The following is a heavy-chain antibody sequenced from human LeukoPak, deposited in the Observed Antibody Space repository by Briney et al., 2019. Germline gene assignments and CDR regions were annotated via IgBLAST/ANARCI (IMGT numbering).Heavy chain of an antibody. V-gene: IGHV4-4*09. J-gene: IGHJ4*02. D-gene: IGHD1-1*01. CDR1: GGSISSYY. CDR2: VYNSGST. Sequence: PSETLSLTCTVSGGSISSYYWSWIRQPPGRGLEWIGYVYNSGSTYYSPSFKSRVTLSVDRSKNQFSLKLKSVTAADTAVYYCARLTRRSGNYFENWGQGTLVTVSS. CDR3: ARLTRRSGNYFEN.